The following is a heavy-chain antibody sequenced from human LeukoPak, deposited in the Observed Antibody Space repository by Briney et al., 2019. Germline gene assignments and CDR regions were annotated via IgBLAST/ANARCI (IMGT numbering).Heavy chain of an antibody. J-gene: IGHJ3*02. D-gene: IGHD3-22*01. CDR2: IKQDGSKK. V-gene: IGHV3-7*04. CDR3: ARDSSGYYYPDAFDI. CDR1: GFTFSTYW. Sequence: GGSLRLSCAASGFTFSTYWMSWVRQAPGKGLEWVANIKQDGSKKYYVDSVKGRFTISRDNAKDSLYLQMNSLRAEDTAVYYCARDSSGYYYPDAFDIWGQGTMVTVSS.